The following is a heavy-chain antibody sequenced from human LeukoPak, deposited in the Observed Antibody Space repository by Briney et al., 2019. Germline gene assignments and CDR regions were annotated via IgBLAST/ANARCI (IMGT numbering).Heavy chain of an antibody. CDR1: GFIFSSYS. CDR2: ISSSSTI. J-gene: IGHJ6*02. Sequence: GGSLRLSCAASGFIFSSYSMNWVRQAPGKGLEWVSYISSSSTIYYADSVKGRFTISRDNAKNSLYLQMNSLRDEDTAVYYCARDLREQQLVRDYYYGMDVWGQGTTVTVSS. V-gene: IGHV3-48*02. D-gene: IGHD6-13*01. CDR3: ARDLREQQLVRDYYYGMDV.